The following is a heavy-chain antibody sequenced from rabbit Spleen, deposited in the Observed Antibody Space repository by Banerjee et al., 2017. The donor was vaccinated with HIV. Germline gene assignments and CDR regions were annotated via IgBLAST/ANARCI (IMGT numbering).Heavy chain of an antibody. Sequence: QSLEESGGDLVKPGASLTLTCTASGFSFSNNVYMCWVRQAPGKGLEWIACIYISSGSTYYASWAKGRFTISKTSSTTVTLQMARLTAADTATYFCVREAGYGGYGDANLWGPGTLVTVS. CDR2: IYISSGST. D-gene: IGHD6-1*01. CDR1: GFSFSNNVY. CDR3: VREAGYGGYGDANL. V-gene: IGHV1S40*01. J-gene: IGHJ4*01.